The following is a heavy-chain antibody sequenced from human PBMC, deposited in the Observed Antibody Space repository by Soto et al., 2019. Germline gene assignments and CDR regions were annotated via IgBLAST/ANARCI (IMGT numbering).Heavy chain of an antibody. D-gene: IGHD2-2*03. CDR3: AKGGFCSSSSCYRFYYYDGMDV. V-gene: IGHV3-21*04. J-gene: IGHJ6*02. CDR2: ISSSSSYI. Sequence: PGGSLRLSCAASGFTFSSYSMNWVRQAPGKGLEWVSSISSSSSYIYYADSVKGRFTISRDNSKNTLYLQMNNLRAEDTAVYYCAKGGFCSSSSCYRFYYYDGMDVWGQGTTVTVSS. CDR1: GFTFSSYS.